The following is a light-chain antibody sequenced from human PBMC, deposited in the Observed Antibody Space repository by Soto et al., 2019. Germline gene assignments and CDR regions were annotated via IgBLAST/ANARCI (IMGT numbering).Light chain of an antibody. V-gene: IGKV1-5*01. J-gene: IGKJ1*01. Sequence: DIQMTQSPSTLSASVGDRVTITCRASQSVISSWLAWYQQKPGKAPNLLIYDASRLESGVPSRFSGSGSGTDFTLSSSSLQPDDFATYYCQRYNNYPMAFGQGTKVEIK. CDR3: QRYNNYPMA. CDR1: QSVISSW. CDR2: DAS.